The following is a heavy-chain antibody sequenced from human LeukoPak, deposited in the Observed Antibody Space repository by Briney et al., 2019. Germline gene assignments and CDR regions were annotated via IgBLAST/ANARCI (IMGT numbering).Heavy chain of an antibody. D-gene: IGHD5-12*01. J-gene: IGHJ4*02. CDR1: GFTFSSHW. Sequence: GGSLRLSCAGSGFTFSSHWIGWVRQAPGKGLEWVAVIWYDGNNKYYADSVKGRFTVSRDNSKNTLYLQMNSLRAEDTAVYYCARGPGLGYTGSHFDYWGQGTLVTVSS. V-gene: IGHV3-33*08. CDR3: ARGPGLGYTGSHFDY. CDR2: IWYDGNNK.